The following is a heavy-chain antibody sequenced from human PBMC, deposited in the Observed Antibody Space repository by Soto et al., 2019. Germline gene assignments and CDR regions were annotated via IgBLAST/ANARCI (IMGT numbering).Heavy chain of an antibody. J-gene: IGHJ6*02. CDR1: GFPFSMFA. Sequence: PGGSLRLSCAASGFPFSMFAMNWVRQAPGKGLEWVSGIRGSGGGAYYADSVKGRFTISRDDSRNMLYLEMNTLRGEDTAVYYCAKASGRVHYGMHVWGQGPTVTVSS. V-gene: IGHV3-23*01. D-gene: IGHD3-10*01. CDR3: AKASGRVHYGMHV. CDR2: IRGSGGGA.